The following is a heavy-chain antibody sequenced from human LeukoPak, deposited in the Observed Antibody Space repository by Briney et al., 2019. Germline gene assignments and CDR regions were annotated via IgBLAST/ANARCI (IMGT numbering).Heavy chain of an antibody. CDR2: INQDGSEK. Sequence: GGSLRLSCAVSGFTFSRYWMNWVRQAPGKGLEWVANINQDGSEKYYVDSVKGRFTISRDNAKNSLYLQMNSPRAEDTAVYYCARDYRYSYDVDRWGQGTLVTVSS. CDR3: ARDYRYSYDVDR. CDR1: GFTFSRYW. J-gene: IGHJ5*02. V-gene: IGHV3-7*01. D-gene: IGHD5-18*01.